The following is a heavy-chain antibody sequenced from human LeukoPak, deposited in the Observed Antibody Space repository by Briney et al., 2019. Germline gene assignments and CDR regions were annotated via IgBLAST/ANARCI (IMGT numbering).Heavy chain of an antibody. D-gene: IGHD6-13*01. Sequence: GESLKISCKGSGYSFTSYWIGWVRQMPGKGLEWMGIIYPGDSDTRYSPSFQGQVTISADKSISTAHLQWSSLKASDTAMYYCARPTLRSSSSDDAFDIWGQGTMVTVSS. CDR1: GYSFTSYW. J-gene: IGHJ3*02. V-gene: IGHV5-51*01. CDR2: IYPGDSDT. CDR3: ARPTLRSSSSDDAFDI.